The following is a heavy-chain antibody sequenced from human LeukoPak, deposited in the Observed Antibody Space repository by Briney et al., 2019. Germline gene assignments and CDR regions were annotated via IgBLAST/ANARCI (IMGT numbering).Heavy chain of an antibody. CDR3: ARAPYYDFWSGYLDY. Sequence: GGSLRLSCAASGFTFSSYGMHWVRQAPGKGLEWVAFIRYDGSNKYYADSVKGRFTISRDNAKNSLYLQMNSLRAEDTAVYYCARAPYYDFWSGYLDYWGQGTLVTVSS. CDR2: IRYDGSNK. D-gene: IGHD3-3*01. CDR1: GFTFSSYG. V-gene: IGHV3-30*02. J-gene: IGHJ4*02.